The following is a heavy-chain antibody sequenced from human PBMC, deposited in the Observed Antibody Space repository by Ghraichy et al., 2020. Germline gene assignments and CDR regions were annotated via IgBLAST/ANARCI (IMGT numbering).Heavy chain of an antibody. V-gene: IGHV3-11*06. CDR3: ARNARNCGGDCYSDY. CDR2: ISSSSSYT. Sequence: GGSLRLSCTASGFTFSDYYMSWIRQAPGKGLEWVSYISSSSSYTNYADSVKGRFTISRDNAKNSLYLQMNSLRAEDTAVYYCARNARNCGGDCYSDYWGQGTLVTVSS. D-gene: IGHD2-21*02. CDR1: GFTFSDYY. J-gene: IGHJ4*02.